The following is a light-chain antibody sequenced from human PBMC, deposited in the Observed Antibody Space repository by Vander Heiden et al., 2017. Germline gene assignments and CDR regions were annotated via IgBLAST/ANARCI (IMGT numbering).Light chain of an antibody. Sequence: SSELTPDPSVSVALGQTVRITCQGDSLRSYYASWYQQKPGQAPVLVIYGKNNRPSGIPDRFSGSSSGNTASLTITGAQAEDEADYYCNSRDSSGNQFYVFGTGTKVTVL. J-gene: IGLJ1*01. CDR2: GKN. CDR3: NSRDSSGNQFYV. CDR1: SLRSYY. V-gene: IGLV3-19*01.